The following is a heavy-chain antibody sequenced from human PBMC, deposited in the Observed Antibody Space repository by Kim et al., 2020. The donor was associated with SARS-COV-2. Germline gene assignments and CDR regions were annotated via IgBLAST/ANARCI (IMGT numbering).Heavy chain of an antibody. CDR2: IYTSGST. J-gene: IGHJ5*02. CDR3: ARGGGIYCSSTSCYLNWFDP. V-gene: IGHV4-61*02. Sequence: SETLSLTCTVSGGSISSGSYYWSWIRQPAGKGLEWIGRIYTSGSTNYNPSLKSRVTISVDTSKNQFSLKLSSVTAADTAVYYCARGGGIYCSSTSCYLNWFDPWGQGTLVTVSS. D-gene: IGHD2-2*01. CDR1: GGSISSGSYY.